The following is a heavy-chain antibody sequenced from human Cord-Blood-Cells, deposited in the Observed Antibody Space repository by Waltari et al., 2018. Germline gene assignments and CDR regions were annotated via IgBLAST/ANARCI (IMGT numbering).Heavy chain of an antibody. CDR3: ARGGGYCSSTSCYAFDI. Sequence: QVQLQESGPGLVKPSETLSLTCTVSGGSISSYYWSWIRQPPGKGLECIGYIYYSGSTNYNPSLKSRVTISVDTSKNQFSLKLSSVTAADTAVYYCARGGGYCSSTSCYAFDIWGQGTMVTVSS. CDR1: GGSISSYY. D-gene: IGHD2-2*01. CDR2: IYYSGST. J-gene: IGHJ3*02. V-gene: IGHV4-59*01.